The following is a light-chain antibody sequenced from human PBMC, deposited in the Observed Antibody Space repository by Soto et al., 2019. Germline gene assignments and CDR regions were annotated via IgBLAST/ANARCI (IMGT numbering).Light chain of an antibody. CDR3: QQHGTSPWT. V-gene: IGKV3-20*01. Sequence: EIVSTQSPGTLSLSPGERATLSCRASQSVTNNYLVWYQQKPGQSPRRLIYRTSIRAPGIPDRFSGSGSGTDFTLTISRLEPEDFAVYYCQQHGTSPWTFGHGTKVEIK. CDR1: QSVTNNY. CDR2: RTS. J-gene: IGKJ1*01.